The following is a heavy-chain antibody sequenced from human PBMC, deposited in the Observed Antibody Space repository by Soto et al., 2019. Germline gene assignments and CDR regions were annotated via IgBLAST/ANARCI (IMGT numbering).Heavy chain of an antibody. D-gene: IGHD5-12*01. CDR3: ARDRNIVATIGGELGWFDP. CDR1: GGTFSSYA. J-gene: IGHJ5*02. Sequence: QVQLVQSGAEVKKPGSSVKVSCKASGGTFSSYAISWVRQAPGQGLEWMGGIIPIFGTANYAQKFQGRVTITEDESTGTAYMELSSLRSEDTAVYYCARDRNIVATIGGELGWFDPWGQGTLVTVSS. CDR2: IIPIFGTA. V-gene: IGHV1-69*12.